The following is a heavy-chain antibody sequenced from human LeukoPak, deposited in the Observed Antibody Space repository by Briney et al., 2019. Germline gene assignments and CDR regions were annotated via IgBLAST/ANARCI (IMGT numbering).Heavy chain of an antibody. V-gene: IGHV1-46*01. J-gene: IGHJ5*02. CDR2: INPSGGST. D-gene: IGHD4-23*01. CDR3: ARDNSVEDTAWWFNP. Sequence: ASVKVSCKASGYTFTSYYMHWVRQAPGQGLEWMGIINPSGGSTSYAQKFQGRVTMTRDMSTSTDYMELSSLRSEDTAVYYCARDNSVEDTAWWFNPWGQGTLVTVSS. CDR1: GYTFTSYY.